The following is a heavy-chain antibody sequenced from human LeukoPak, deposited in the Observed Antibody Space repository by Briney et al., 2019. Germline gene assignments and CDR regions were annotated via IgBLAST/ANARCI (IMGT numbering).Heavy chain of an antibody. CDR3: AREAVSGTIVGATYLDI. D-gene: IGHD1-26*01. CDR1: GGSISNYY. Sequence: SETLSLTCTVSGGSISNYYWSWIRQLPGKGLEWIGYIYYSGITNYNPSLKSRVTISVDTSKNQFSLRLTTVTAADTAVYYCAREAVSGTIVGATYLDIWGQGTTVTVSS. J-gene: IGHJ3*02. V-gene: IGHV4-59*01. CDR2: IYYSGIT.